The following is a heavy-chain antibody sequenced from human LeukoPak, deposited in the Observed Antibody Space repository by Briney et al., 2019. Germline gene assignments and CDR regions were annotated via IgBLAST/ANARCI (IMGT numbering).Heavy chain of an antibody. CDR2: ISDAGAI. CDR1: RFTFSTYS. V-gene: IGHV3-69-1*01. D-gene: IGHD3-10*01. Sequence: GGSLRLSCAASRFTFSTYSMNWVRQAPGKGLEWLSYISDAGAIYYADSVRGRFSISRDNAKNSLYLQMNSLRAEDTAVYYCARGQYGSGNDYWGQGTLVTVSS. CDR3: ARGQYGSGNDY. J-gene: IGHJ4*02.